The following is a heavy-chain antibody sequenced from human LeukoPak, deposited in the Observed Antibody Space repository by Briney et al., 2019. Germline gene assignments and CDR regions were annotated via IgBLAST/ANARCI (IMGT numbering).Heavy chain of an antibody. Sequence: TGGSLRLSCAASGFTVSSNYMSWVRQAPGKGLEWVSAISGSGGSTYYADSVKGRFTISRDNSKNTLYLQMNSLRAEDTAVYYCAEPYYDFWSGYYPPDYWGQGTLVTVSS. CDR1: GFTVSSNY. J-gene: IGHJ4*02. V-gene: IGHV3-23*01. CDR3: AEPYYDFWSGYYPPDY. D-gene: IGHD3-3*01. CDR2: ISGSGGST.